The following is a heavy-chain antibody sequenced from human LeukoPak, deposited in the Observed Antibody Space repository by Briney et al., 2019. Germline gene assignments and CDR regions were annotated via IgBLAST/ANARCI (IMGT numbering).Heavy chain of an antibody. CDR1: GFTFDDYA. J-gene: IGHJ4*02. CDR2: ISWNSGSI. CDR3: AKGAGYSSGWYEYYFDY. D-gene: IGHD6-19*01. Sequence: GGSLRLSCAASGFTFDDYAMHWVRQAPGKGLEWVSGISWNSGSIGYADSVKGRFTISRDNAKNSLYLQMNSLRAEDTALYYCAKGAGYSSGWYEYYFDYGGQGPLVTVS. V-gene: IGHV3-9*01.